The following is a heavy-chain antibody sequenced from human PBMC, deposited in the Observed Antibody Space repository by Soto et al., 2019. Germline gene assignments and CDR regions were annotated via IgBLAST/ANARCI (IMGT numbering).Heavy chain of an antibody. CDR1: GFTFSSYG. Sequence: GGSLRLSCAASGFTFSSYGMHWVRQAPGKGLEWVAVIWYDGSNKYYADSVKGRFTIPRDNSKNTLYLQMNSLRAEDTAVYYCARDSGATTYYFDYWGQGTLVTVSS. CDR2: IWYDGSNK. D-gene: IGHD1-26*01. V-gene: IGHV3-33*01. J-gene: IGHJ4*02. CDR3: ARDSGATTYYFDY.